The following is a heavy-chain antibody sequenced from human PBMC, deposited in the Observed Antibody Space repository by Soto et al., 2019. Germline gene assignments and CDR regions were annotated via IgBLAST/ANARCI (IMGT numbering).Heavy chain of an antibody. V-gene: IGHV4-59*08. CDR2: IYYSGST. J-gene: IGHJ6*03. D-gene: IGHD3-16*01. Sequence: SGTLARTCTVSGGSISSYDWSWFRQPQGKGLEWIGYIYYSGSTNYNPSLKSRVTISVDTSKNQFSLKLSSVTAADTAVYYCARRLRSRGELGYYYYMEVSGKGTTVTVSS. CDR3: ARRLRSRGELGYYYYMEV. CDR1: GGSISSYD.